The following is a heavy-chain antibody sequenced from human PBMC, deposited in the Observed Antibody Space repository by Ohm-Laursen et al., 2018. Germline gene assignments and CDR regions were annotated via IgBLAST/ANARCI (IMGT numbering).Heavy chain of an antibody. V-gene: IGHV3-11*01. J-gene: IGHJ4*02. CDR2: ISSSGTTI. CDR1: GFTFSDYC. Sequence: SLRLSCAASGFTFSDYCMTWIRQAPGTGLEWLSYISSSGTTIYYADSVRGRFTISRDNAKNSLFLQMNSLRAEDTAVYYCARVGSGYYYAIDYWGQGTLVTVSS. D-gene: IGHD3-22*01. CDR3: ARVGSGYYYAIDY.